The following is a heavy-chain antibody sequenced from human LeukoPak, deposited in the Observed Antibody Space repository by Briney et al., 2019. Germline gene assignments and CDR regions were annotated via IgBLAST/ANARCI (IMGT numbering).Heavy chain of an antibody. Sequence: SGGSLRLSCAASGFTFSSYSMNWVRQAPGKGLEWVSSISSSSSYIYYADSVKGRFTISRDNARNSLYLQMNSLRAEDTAVYYCAKDRLDTAMAYDYWGQGTLVTVSS. V-gene: IGHV3-21*04. J-gene: IGHJ4*02. CDR3: AKDRLDTAMAYDY. CDR1: GFTFSSYS. D-gene: IGHD5-18*01. CDR2: ISSSSSYI.